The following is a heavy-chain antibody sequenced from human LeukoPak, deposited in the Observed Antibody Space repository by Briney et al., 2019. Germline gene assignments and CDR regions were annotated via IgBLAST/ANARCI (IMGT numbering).Heavy chain of an antibody. CDR3: ARKQAGYYHFDY. CDR2: ISGSGGST. D-gene: IGHD3-22*01. CDR1: GFTFSSYA. Sequence: GVSLRLSCAASGFTFSSYAMSWVRQAPGKGLEWVSAISGSGGSTYYADSVKGRFTISRDNSKNTLYLQMNSLRAEDTAVYYCARKQAGYYHFDYWGQGTLVTVSS. V-gene: IGHV3-23*01. J-gene: IGHJ4*02.